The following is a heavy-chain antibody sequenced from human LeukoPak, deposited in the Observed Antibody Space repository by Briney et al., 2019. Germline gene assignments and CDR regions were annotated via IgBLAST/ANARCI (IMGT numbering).Heavy chain of an antibody. D-gene: IGHD1-26*01. J-gene: IGHJ4*02. V-gene: IGHV4-59*01. CDR2: IYYSGST. CDR1: GASISSYY. Sequence: SETLSLTCTVSGASISSYYWSWIRQPPGKGLEWVWSIYYSGSTNYNPSLKSRVTISVDTSKNQFSLRLSSVTAADTAVYYCASFPGTSLFEYWGQGTLVTVSS. CDR3: ASFPGTSLFEY.